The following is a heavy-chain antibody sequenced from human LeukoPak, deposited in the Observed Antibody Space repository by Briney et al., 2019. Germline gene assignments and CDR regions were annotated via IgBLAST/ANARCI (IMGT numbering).Heavy chain of an antibody. J-gene: IGHJ4*02. D-gene: IGHD1-7*01. CDR3: AKDRARGGTTDFDY. Sequence: GVSLRLSCTASGFTFRGHWMSWVRQAPGKGLEWVSAISGSGDSTYYADSVKGRFTISRDNSKNTLHLQMNSLRAEDTAVYYCAKDRARGGTTDFDYWGQGTLVTVSS. CDR2: ISGSGDST. CDR1: GFTFRGHW. V-gene: IGHV3-23*01.